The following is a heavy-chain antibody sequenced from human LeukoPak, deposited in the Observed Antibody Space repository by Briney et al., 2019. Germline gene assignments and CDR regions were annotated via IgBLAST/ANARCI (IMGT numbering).Heavy chain of an antibody. J-gene: IGHJ4*02. CDR2: IYHTRRS. CDR3: AKTPLVSSGYFYFDY. Sequence: SEALSLTLTCSGGSISRYYWSWIRQPPGKGLEWIGQIYHTRRSNYKPSLKSRVTISVPTSKDQFSLMLSSVTAAVTAVYYCAKTPLVSSGYFYFDYWGQGTLVTVSS. V-gene: IGHV4-59*01. D-gene: IGHD3-22*01. CDR1: GGSISRYY.